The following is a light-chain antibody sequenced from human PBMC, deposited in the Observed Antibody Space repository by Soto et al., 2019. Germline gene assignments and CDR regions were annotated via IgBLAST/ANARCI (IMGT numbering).Light chain of an antibody. CDR3: QQYNSWPLT. CDR2: DVS. J-gene: IGKJ4*01. CDR1: QSVGSD. Sequence: EIVMTQSPAPLSVSPGGKATPSFGASQSVGSDLAWYQQKPGRTPSLLIYDVSTRATGIPARFSGSGSGTEFTLTISSLQSEDFAVYYCQQYNSWPLTFGGGTKVDI. V-gene: IGKV3-15*01.